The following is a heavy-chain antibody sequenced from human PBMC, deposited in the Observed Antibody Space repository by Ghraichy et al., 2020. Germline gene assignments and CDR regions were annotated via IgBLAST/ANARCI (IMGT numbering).Heavy chain of an antibody. CDR3: ASPHYYYYGMDV. CDR2: IIPIFGTA. Sequence: SVKVSCKASGGTFSSYAISWVRQAPGQGLEWMGGIIPIFGTANYAQKFQGRVTITTDESTSTAYMELSSLRSEDTAVYYCASPHYYYYGMDVWGQGTTVTVSS. V-gene: IGHV1-69*05. J-gene: IGHJ6*02. CDR1: GGTFSSYA.